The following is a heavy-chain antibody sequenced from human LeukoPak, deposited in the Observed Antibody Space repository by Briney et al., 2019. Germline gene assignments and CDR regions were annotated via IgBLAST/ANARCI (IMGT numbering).Heavy chain of an antibody. CDR1: TFTFSNYW. CDR3: AIIAVAGTSTDY. V-gene: IGHV3-33*08. CDR2: IWYDGSNK. J-gene: IGHJ4*02. Sequence: GGSLRLSCAASTFTFSNYWMSWVRQAPGKGLEWVAVIWYDGSNKYYADSVKGRFTISRDNSKNTLYLQMNSLRAEDTAVYYCAIIAVAGTSTDYWGQGTLVTVSS. D-gene: IGHD6-19*01.